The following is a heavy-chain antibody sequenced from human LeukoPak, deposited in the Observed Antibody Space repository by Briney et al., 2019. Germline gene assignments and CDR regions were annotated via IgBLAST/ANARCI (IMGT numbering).Heavy chain of an antibody. CDR1: GGSISSYY. J-gene: IGHJ5*02. CDR2: IYSSGST. CDR3: ARADPNASGYFYRFNWFDP. D-gene: IGHD3-10*01. Sequence: SETLSLTCTVSGGSISSYYWNWVRQPPGKGLEWIGNIYSSGSTDYNPSLKSRVTISLDTSKFQFSLRLNSVTAADTAVYYCARADPNASGYFYRFNWFDPWGQGTLVTVSS. V-gene: IGHV4-59*01.